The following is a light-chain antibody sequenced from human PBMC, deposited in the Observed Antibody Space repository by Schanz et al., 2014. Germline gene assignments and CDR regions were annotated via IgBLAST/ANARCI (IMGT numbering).Light chain of an antibody. J-gene: IGKJ2*01. CDR1: ESLLHSNGYNY. CDR2: LGS. CDR3: MQALQSPYT. Sequence: DISLTQSPLSLPVTPGEPASISCRSNESLLHSNGYNYLDWYLQKSGQSPQLLIYLGSNRASGVTGRFSGSGSGTDLSLKSSRVEAEDFGVDYWMQALQSPYTCGQGTNLDSK. V-gene: IGKV2-28*01.